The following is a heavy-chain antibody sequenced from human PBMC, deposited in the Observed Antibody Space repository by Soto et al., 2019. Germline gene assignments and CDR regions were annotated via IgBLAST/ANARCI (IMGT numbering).Heavy chain of an antibody. CDR3: ASMGGACGGDCQPYFDY. CDR2: IIPIFGTA. J-gene: IGHJ4*02. V-gene: IGHV1-69*01. D-gene: IGHD2-21*02. Sequence: QVQLVQSGAEVKKPGSSVKVSCKASGGTFSSYAISWVRQAPGQGLEWMGGIIPIFGTANYAQKFQGRVTITADEPTSTAYMELSSLRSEDTAVYYCASMGGACGGDCQPYFDYWGQGTLVTVSS. CDR1: GGTFSSYA.